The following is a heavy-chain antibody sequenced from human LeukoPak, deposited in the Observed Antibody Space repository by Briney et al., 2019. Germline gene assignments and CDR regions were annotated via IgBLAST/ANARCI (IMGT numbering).Heavy chain of an antibody. CDR2: IYHSGST. V-gene: IGHV4-30-2*01. J-gene: IGHJ4*02. CDR3: ARETLGDFWSGPDY. CDR1: GGSISSGGYY. Sequence: SETLSLTRTVSGGSISSGGYYWSWIRQPPGKGLEWIGYIYHSGSTYYNPSLKSRVTISVDRSKNQFSLKLSSVTAADTAVYYCARETLGDFWSGPDYWGQGTLVTVSS. D-gene: IGHD3-3*01.